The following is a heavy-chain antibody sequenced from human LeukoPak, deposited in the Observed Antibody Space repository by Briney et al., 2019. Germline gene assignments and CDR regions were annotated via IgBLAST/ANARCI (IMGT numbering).Heavy chain of an antibody. CDR2: INPNSGGT. D-gene: IGHD4-17*01. J-gene: IGHJ6*02. CDR1: GYTFIGYY. Sequence: ASVKVSCKASGYTFIGYYMHWVRQAPGQGLEWMGWINPNSGGTNYAQKFQGWVTMTRDTSISTAYMELSRLRSDDTAVYYCARAYGGYGPDYYYYYGMDVWGQGTTVTVSS. CDR3: ARAYGGYGPDYYYYYGMDV. V-gene: IGHV1-2*04.